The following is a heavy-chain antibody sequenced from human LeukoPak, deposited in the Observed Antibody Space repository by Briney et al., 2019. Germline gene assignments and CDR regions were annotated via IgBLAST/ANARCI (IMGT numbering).Heavy chain of an antibody. Sequence: ASVTVSCKASGYTFTVYYMHWVRQAPGQGLEWMGWINPNSGGTNYAQKFQGRVTMTRDTSISTAYMELSRLRSDDTAVYYCARVSCSSTSCYSRFDPWGQGTLVTVSS. V-gene: IGHV1-2*02. CDR3: ARVSCSSTSCYSRFDP. CDR1: GYTFTVYY. D-gene: IGHD2-2*01. J-gene: IGHJ5*02. CDR2: INPNSGGT.